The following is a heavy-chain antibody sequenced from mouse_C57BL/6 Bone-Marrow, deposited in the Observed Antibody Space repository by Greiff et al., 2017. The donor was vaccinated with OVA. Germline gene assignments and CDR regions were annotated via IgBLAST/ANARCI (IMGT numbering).Heavy chain of an antibody. CDR1: GFTFSSYA. V-gene: IGHV5-4*01. CDR3: ARDSSGTSPY. J-gene: IGHJ3*01. CDR2: ISDGGSYT. Sequence: DVQLVESGGGLVKPGGSLKLSCAASGFTFSSYAMSWVRQTPEKRLEWVATISDGGSYTYYPDNVKGRFTISRDNAKNNLYLQMSHLKSEDTAMYYCARDSSGTSPYWGQGTLVTVSA. D-gene: IGHD3-2*02.